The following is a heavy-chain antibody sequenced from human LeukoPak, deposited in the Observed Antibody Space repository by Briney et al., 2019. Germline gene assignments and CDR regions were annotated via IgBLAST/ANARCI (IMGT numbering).Heavy chain of an antibody. D-gene: IGHD3-10*01. J-gene: IGHJ6*04. CDR3: ARGGWFGESTMDV. CDR2: IYTSGST. V-gene: IGHV4-61*02. Sequence: SETLSLTCTVSGGSISSGSYYWSWIRQPAGKGLEWIGRIYTSGSTNYNPSLKSRVTISVDTSNKQFPLKLSSVTAADTAVYYCARGGWFGESTMDVWGKGTTVTVSS. CDR1: GGSISSGSYY.